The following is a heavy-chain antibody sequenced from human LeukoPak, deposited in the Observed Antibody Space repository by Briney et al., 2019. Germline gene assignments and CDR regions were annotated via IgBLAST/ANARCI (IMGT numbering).Heavy chain of an antibody. CDR3: ARADPIAVANNWFDP. J-gene: IGHJ5*02. Sequence: SETLSLTCAVYGGSFSGYYWSWIRQPPGKGLEWIGEINHSGSTNYNPSLKSRVTISVDTSKNQFSLKLSSVTAADTAVYYCARADPIAVANNWFDPWGQGTLVTVSS. CDR2: INHSGST. CDR1: GGSFSGYY. V-gene: IGHV4-34*01. D-gene: IGHD6-19*01.